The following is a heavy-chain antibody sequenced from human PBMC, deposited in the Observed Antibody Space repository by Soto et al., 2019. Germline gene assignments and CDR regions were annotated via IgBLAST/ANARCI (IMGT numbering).Heavy chain of an antibody. CDR1: CDPFTSYG. CDR3: ARYSIPYSSSWQLDY. J-gene: IGHJ4*02. CDR2: ISAYNGNT. Sequence: GASVKVFFKKSCDPFTSYGVSLLRRAPGLGLEWMGLISAYNGNTNYAQKLQGRFTVTTDTSTSTAYMELRSLRSGDTAVYDCARYSIPYSSSWQLDYWGQGTMVTVSS. V-gene: IGHV1-18*01. D-gene: IGHD6-13*01.